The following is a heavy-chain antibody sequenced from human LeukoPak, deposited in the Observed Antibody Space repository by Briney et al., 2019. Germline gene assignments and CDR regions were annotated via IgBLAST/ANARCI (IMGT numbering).Heavy chain of an antibody. J-gene: IGHJ6*03. Sequence: KPSETLSLTCAVSGYSISSGFYWGWIRQPPGKGLEWIGNIYHSGNTYYNPSLKSRVTLSVDTSKNQFSLKLNSVTAADTAVYYCARVQWGNHYYYYYYMDVWGKGTTVTVSS. CDR3: ARVQWGNHYYYYYYMDV. D-gene: IGHD1-26*01. CDR1: GYSISSGFY. V-gene: IGHV4-38-2*01. CDR2: IYHSGNT.